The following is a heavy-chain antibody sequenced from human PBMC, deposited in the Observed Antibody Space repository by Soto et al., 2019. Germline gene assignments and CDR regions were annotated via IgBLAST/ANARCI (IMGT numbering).Heavy chain of an antibody. CDR2: IYYSGST. J-gene: IGHJ6*02. Sequence: SETLSLTXTVSGGSISSGGYYWSWIRQHPGKGLEWIGYIYYSGSTYYNPSLKSRVTISVDTSKNQFSLKLSSVTAADTAVYYCARAILVVPAAMEYYYYYGMDVWGQGTTVTVSS. CDR1: GGSISSGGYY. CDR3: ARAILVVPAAMEYYYYYGMDV. V-gene: IGHV4-31*02. D-gene: IGHD2-2*01.